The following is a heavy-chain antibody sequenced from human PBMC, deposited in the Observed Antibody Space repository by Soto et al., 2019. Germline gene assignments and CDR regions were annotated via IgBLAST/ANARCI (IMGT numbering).Heavy chain of an antibody. J-gene: IGHJ4*02. CDR3: ARGITPQDY. CDR2: IYHSGTT. CDR1: GVSIKTGYD. Sequence: PSFRLALTCDVAGVSIKTGYDWGWIRQPPGKGLEWIGAIYHSGTTYFNPSLKSRVTMSVDTSKNHFSLRLTSVAATDTAVYYCARGITPQDYWGQGTLGPGPS. V-gene: IGHV4-38-2*01.